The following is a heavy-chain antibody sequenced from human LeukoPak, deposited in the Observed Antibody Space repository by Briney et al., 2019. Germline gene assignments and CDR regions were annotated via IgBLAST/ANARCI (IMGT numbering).Heavy chain of an antibody. V-gene: IGHV1-8*01. CDR2: MNPNSGNT. Sequence: GASVKVSCKASGYTFTSYDINWVRQATGQGLEWMGWMNPNSGNTGYAQKFQGRVTMTRSTSISTAYMELSSLRSEDTAVYYCARGMIAAAGTGVDYWGQGTLVTVSS. J-gene: IGHJ4*02. CDR1: GYTFTSYD. CDR3: ARGMIAAAGTGVDY. D-gene: IGHD6-13*01.